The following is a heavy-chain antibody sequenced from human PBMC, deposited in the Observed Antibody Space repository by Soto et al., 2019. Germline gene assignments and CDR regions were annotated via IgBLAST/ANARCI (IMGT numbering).Heavy chain of an antibody. CDR3: TRERMPGFTSGWNDDH. J-gene: IGHJ5*02. D-gene: IGHD6-25*01. V-gene: IGHV4-59*01. CDR1: GGSISSYY. Sequence: PSETLSLTRTVCGGSISSYYWRWIRQPPGKGLEWIGYIYYSGSTNYNPSLKSRVTMSVDTSKNQFSLKLTSVTAADTAVYYCTRERMPGFTSGWNDDHWGQGTQATVPS. CDR2: IYYSGST.